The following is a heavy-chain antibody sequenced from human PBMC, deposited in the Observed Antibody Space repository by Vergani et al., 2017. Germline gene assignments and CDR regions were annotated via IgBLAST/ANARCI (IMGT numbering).Heavy chain of an antibody. Sequence: QVQLQESGPGLVKPSETLSLTCTVSGGSISSYYWSWIRQPPGKGLEWIGYIYYSGSTNYNPPLKSRVTISVDTSKNQFSRKLSSVTAADTAVYYCASVIAAAGDSFDYWGQGTLVTVSS. CDR1: GGSISSYY. CDR3: ASVIAAAGDSFDY. J-gene: IGHJ4*02. D-gene: IGHD6-13*01. V-gene: IGHV4-59*01. CDR2: IYYSGST.